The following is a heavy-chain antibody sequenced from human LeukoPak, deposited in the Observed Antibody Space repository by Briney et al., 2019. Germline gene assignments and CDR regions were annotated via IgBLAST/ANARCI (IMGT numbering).Heavy chain of an antibody. D-gene: IGHD3-22*01. CDR1: GFTFSSYG. V-gene: IGHV3-30*18. CDR2: ISYDGSNK. CDR3: AKGYYCDSRGFDY. J-gene: IGHJ4*01. Sequence: PGGSLRLSCAASGFTFSSYGMHWVRQAPGKGLEWVAVISYDGSNKYYADSVKGRFTISRDNSKNTLYLQMNSLRAEDTAVYYCAKGYYCDSRGFDYWGQEPWSPSPQ.